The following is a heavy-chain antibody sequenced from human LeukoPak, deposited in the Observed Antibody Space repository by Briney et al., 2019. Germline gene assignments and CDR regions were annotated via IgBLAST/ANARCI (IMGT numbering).Heavy chain of an antibody. CDR2: IYYSGST. J-gene: IGHJ4*02. CDR3: ARRGYYDFWSGLVFDY. CDR1: GGSISSTNYY. D-gene: IGHD3-3*01. V-gene: IGHV4-39*01. Sequence: PSETLSLTCTVSGGSISSTNYYWGWIRQPPGKGLEWIGSIYYSGSTYYNPSLKSRATISVDTSKNQFSLKLSSVTAADTAVYYCARRGYYDFWSGLVFDYWGQGTLVTVSS.